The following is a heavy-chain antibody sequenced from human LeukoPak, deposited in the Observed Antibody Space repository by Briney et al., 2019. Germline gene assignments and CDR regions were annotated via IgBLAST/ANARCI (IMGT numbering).Heavy chain of an antibody. CDR3: ARHSGYCSSTSCYEVDY. J-gene: IGHJ4*02. CDR2: IYPGDSDT. V-gene: IGHV5-51*01. CDR1: GSSFTNYW. D-gene: IGHD2-2*03. Sequence: GESLQISCQGSGSSFTNYWIGWVRQLPGKGLEWMGIIYPGDSDTRYSPSFQGQVTISADKSISTAYLQWSSLKASDTAMYYCARHSGYCSSTSCYEVDYWGQGTLVTVSS.